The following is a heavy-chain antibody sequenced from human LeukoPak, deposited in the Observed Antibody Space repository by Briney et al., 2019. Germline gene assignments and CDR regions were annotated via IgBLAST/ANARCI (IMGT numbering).Heavy chain of an antibody. Sequence: SETLSLTCTVSGCSISSSSYYWGWIRQPPGMGLEWIGSIYYSGRTYYNPSLKSRVTISVDTSKNQFSPKLSSVTAADTAVYYCARSGGLLWFGEYINYYYYMDVWGKGTTVTVSS. CDR2: IYYSGRT. D-gene: IGHD3-10*01. J-gene: IGHJ6*03. CDR1: GCSISSSSYY. V-gene: IGHV4-39*07. CDR3: ARSGGLLWFGEYINYYYYMDV.